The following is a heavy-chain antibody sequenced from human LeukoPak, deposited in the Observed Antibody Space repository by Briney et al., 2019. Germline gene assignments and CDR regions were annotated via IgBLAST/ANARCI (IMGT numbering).Heavy chain of an antibody. CDR3: ARHTYDFWSGSVNYFDY. CDR2: INHSGST. CDR1: GGSFSGYY. D-gene: IGHD3-3*01. Sequence: SETLSLTCAVYGGSFSGYYWSWIRQPPGKGLEWIGEINHSGSTNYNPSLKSRVTISVDTSKNQFSLKLSSVTAADTAVYYCARHTYDFWSGSVNYFDYWGQGTLVTVSS. V-gene: IGHV4-34*01. J-gene: IGHJ4*02.